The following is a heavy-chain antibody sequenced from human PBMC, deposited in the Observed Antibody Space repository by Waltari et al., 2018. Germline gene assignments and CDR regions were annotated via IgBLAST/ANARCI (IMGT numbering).Heavy chain of an antibody. CDR1: GGSISSSSYY. CDR3: ARALGQQQLVNSEYFQH. J-gene: IGHJ1*01. V-gene: IGHV4-39*07. CDR2: VYYSGST. D-gene: IGHD6-13*01. Sequence: QLQLQESDPGLVKPSEPLSLTCTVSGGSISSSSYYWGWIRQPPGKGLEWIGSVYYSGSTYYNPSLKSRVTISVDTSKNQFSLKLSSVTAADTAVYYCARALGQQQLVNSEYFQHWGQGTLVTVSS.